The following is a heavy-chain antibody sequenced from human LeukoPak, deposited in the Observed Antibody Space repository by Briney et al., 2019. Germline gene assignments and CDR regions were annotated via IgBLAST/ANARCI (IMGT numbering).Heavy chain of an antibody. CDR1: GFPVSSNY. Sequence: PGGSLRPPCAAPGFPVSSNYMNWVRQAPGKGLGWVSVITTGGETYYADSVKGRFTISRDSPKNTLYLQMNSLRAEDTAVYYCARGSFDWGQGILVTVSS. V-gene: IGHV3-53*01. CDR3: ARGSFD. CDR2: ITTGGET. J-gene: IGHJ4*02.